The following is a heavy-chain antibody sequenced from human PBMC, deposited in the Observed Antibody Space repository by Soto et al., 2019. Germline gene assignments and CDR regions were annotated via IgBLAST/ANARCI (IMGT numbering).Heavy chain of an antibody. V-gene: IGHV3-74*01. CDR1: GFTFSSYW. CDR3: ARDHRGLL. J-gene: IGHJ4*02. D-gene: IGHD3-3*01. CDR2: INSDGSTT. Sequence: EVQLVESGGGLVQPGGSLRLSCAASGFTFSSYWMHWVRQVPGKGLVWVSRINSDGSTTSYADSVKGRFPISRDNAKNTLYLHMNRRRDEDTAVYCCARDHRGLLWGQGTQVTVSS.